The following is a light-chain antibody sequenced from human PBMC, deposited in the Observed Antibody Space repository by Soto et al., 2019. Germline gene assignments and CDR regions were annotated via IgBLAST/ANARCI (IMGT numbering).Light chain of an antibody. V-gene: IGKV1-5*03. CDR2: KAS. CDR3: QHYKSYPWT. J-gene: IGKJ1*01. CDR1: QSIDSW. Sequence: DIQMTQSPSTLAASVGDRVTLTCRASQSIDSWLAWYQQKPGKAPKLLMYKASSLESGVPSRFSGSGSETEFTLTISSLQPDDFATYYCQHYKSYPWTVGQGTKVDIK.